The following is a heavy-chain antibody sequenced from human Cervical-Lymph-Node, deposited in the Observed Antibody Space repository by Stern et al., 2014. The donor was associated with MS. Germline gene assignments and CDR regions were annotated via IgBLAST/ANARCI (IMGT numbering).Heavy chain of an antibody. CDR3: ARGRKEGWGEVLRYFDWLEGNYYYYGMDV. J-gene: IGHJ6*02. CDR2: MNPNSGNT. CDR1: GYTFTSYD. V-gene: IGHV1-8*01. Sequence: VQLVQSGAEVKKPGASVKVSCKASGYTFTSYDINWVRQANGKGLEWMGWMNPNSGNTGYGQKVQGRVPITRNTSISTAYMELSSLRSEDTAVYYCARGRKEGWGEVLRYFDWLEGNYYYYGMDVWGQGTTVTVSS. D-gene: IGHD3-9*01.